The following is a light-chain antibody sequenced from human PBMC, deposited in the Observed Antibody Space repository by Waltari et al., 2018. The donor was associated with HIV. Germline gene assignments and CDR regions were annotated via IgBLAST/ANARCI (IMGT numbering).Light chain of an antibody. CDR2: QDT. Sequence: SYELTQPPSVSVSPGQTASITCSGEKLGDNYACWYQQKPGQAPVLVIYQDTKRPSGIPERFSGSNNGKTATLTISGTQAMDEADYYCQAWDSSTVVFGGGTKLTVL. V-gene: IGLV3-1*01. CDR1: KLGDNY. CDR3: QAWDSSTVV. J-gene: IGLJ2*01.